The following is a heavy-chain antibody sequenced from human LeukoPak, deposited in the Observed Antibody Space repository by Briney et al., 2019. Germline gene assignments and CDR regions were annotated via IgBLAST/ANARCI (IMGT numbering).Heavy chain of an antibody. D-gene: IGHD3-3*01. V-gene: IGHV4-34*01. Sequence: PLETLSLTCAVYGGSFSGYYWSWIRQPPGKGLEWIGEINHSGSTNYNPSLKSRVTISVDTSKNQFSLKLSSVTAADTAVYYCARDYDFWSGIFDYWGQGTLVTVSS. CDR1: GGSFSGYY. J-gene: IGHJ4*02. CDR2: INHSGST. CDR3: ARDYDFWSGIFDY.